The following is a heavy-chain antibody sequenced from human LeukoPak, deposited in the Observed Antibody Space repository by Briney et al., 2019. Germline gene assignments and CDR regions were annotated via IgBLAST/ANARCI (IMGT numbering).Heavy chain of an antibody. CDR3: VREARGYHYTYFDY. Sequence: GGSLRLSCTASGFTLGGHDMHWVRQTTGDGLEWVAAVSAGHHTFYAGSVKGRFTVSREDAKNSLYLQMNSLRAGDTAVYYCVREARGYHYTYFDYWGQGSLVTVSS. CDR2: VSAGHHT. J-gene: IGHJ4*02. CDR1: GFTLGGHD. V-gene: IGHV3-13*01. D-gene: IGHD5-18*01.